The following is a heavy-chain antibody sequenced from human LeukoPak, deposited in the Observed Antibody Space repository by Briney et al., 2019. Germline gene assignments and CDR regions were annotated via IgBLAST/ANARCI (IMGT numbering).Heavy chain of an antibody. CDR1: GGSISSSSYY. J-gene: IGHJ4*02. D-gene: IGHD2-21*02. Sequence: PETRSLSSTVCGGSISSSSYYWGWIRQPPGKGLEWIGSIYYSGSTYYNPSLKSRVTISVDTSKNQFSLKLSSVTAADTAVYYCASGESIVVVTAPYWPFDYWGQGTLVTVSS. CDR3: ASGESIVVVTAPYWPFDY. V-gene: IGHV4-39*01. CDR2: IYYSGST.